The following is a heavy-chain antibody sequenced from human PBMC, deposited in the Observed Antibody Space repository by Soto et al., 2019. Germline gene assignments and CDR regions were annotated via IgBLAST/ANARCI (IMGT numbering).Heavy chain of an antibody. CDR3: ARGKVRGYGY. CDR2: INHSGST. Sequence: SGTLSLTCAVYGGSFSGYYWSWIRQPPGKGLEWIGEINHSGSTNYNPSLKSRVTISVDTSKNQFSLKLSSVTAADTAVYYCARGKVRGYGYWGQGTLVTVSS. D-gene: IGHD3-10*01. CDR1: GGSFSGYY. V-gene: IGHV4-34*01. J-gene: IGHJ4*02.